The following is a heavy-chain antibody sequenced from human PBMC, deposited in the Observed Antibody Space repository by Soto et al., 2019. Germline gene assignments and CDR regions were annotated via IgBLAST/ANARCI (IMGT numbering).Heavy chain of an antibody. CDR3: ARDQTPSSGWPGMDV. CDR1: GYTFTDYH. J-gene: IGHJ6*02. CDR2: INPDSGGT. D-gene: IGHD6-19*01. V-gene: IGHV1-2*02. Sequence: GASVKVSCKASGYTFTDYHMHRVRQAPGQGLEWMGWINPDSGGTNYAQKFQGRVTVTRDTSISTAYMEVSRVRSDDTAMYYCARDQTPSSGWPGMDVWGQGTTVTVSS.